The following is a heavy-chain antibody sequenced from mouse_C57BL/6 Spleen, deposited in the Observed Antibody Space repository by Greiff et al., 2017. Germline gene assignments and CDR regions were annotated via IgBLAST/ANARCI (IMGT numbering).Heavy chain of an antibody. CDR1: GYTFTSYG. Sequence: QVQLQQSGAELARPGASVKLSCKASGYTFTSYGISWVKQRTGQGLEWIGEIYPRSGNTYYNEKFKGKATLTADKSSSTAYMELRSLTSEDSAVYFCARKRLGRDYYAMDYWGQGTSVTVSS. D-gene: IGHD4-1*01. V-gene: IGHV1-81*01. CDR2: IYPRSGNT. J-gene: IGHJ4*01. CDR3: ARKRLGRDYYAMDY.